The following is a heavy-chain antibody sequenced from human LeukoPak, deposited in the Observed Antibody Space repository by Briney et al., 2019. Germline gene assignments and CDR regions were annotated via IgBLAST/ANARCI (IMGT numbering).Heavy chain of an antibody. V-gene: IGHV4-34*01. CDR2: INHSGST. D-gene: IGHD3-3*01. J-gene: IGHJ6*03. CDR3: ARVGRITIFGVVITSYYYYYMDV. CDR1: GGSFSGYY. Sequence: SETLSLTCAVYGGSFSGYYWSWIRQPPGKGLEWIGEINHSGSTNYNPSLKSRVTISVNTSKNQFSLKLSSVTAADTAVYYCARVGRITIFGVVITSYYYYYMDVWGKGTTVTVSS.